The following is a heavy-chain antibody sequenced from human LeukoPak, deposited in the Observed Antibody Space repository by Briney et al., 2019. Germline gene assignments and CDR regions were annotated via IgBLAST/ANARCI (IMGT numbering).Heavy chain of an antibody. CDR3: SRDSGYCSGGSCWYFDF. Sequence: EASVKVSCKTSGYTFSSYPMNWVRQAPGQGLEWMGWIDPKSGGTNYPQKFQGRVTMTRDTSMSTAYMELSRLRSDDTAVYYCSRDSGYCSGGSCWYFDFWGQGTLVTVSA. V-gene: IGHV1-2*02. CDR1: GYTFSSYP. CDR2: IDPKSGGT. D-gene: IGHD2-15*01. J-gene: IGHJ4*02.